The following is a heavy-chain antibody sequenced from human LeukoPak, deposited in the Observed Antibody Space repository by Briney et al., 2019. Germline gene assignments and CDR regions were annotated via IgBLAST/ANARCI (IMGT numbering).Heavy chain of an antibody. CDR1: GFTVSSNY. CDR3: ASGARRTSCLDY. J-gene: IGHJ4*02. V-gene: IGHV3-53*01. D-gene: IGHD2-2*01. Sequence: PGGSLRLSCAASGFTVSSNYMSWVRQALGKGLEWVSVLYSGDGAYYADSVKGRFSISRDNSKNTLYLQMNSLRAEDTAVYYCASGARRTSCLDYWGQGTLVTVSS. CDR2: LYSGDGA.